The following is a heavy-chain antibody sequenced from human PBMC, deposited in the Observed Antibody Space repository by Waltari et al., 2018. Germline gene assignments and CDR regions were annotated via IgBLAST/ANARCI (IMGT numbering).Heavy chain of an antibody. J-gene: IGHJ4*02. Sequence: QVQLQESGPGLVKPSETLSLTCAVSGYSISSGYYWGWIRQPPGKGLEWIGSIYHSGSPYYNPSLKSRVTISVDTSKNQFSLKLSSVTAADTAMYYCARRVRDIAAVGGALYYFDYWGQGTLVTVSS. D-gene: IGHD6-13*01. CDR3: ARRVRDIAAVGGALYYFDY. V-gene: IGHV4-38-2*01. CDR2: IYHSGSP. CDR1: GYSISSGYY.